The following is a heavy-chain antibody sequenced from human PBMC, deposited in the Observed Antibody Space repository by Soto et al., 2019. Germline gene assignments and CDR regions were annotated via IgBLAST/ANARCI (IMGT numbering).Heavy chain of an antibody. V-gene: IGHV1-3*01. CDR3: ARAPLHNIQSLRIYYYMDV. J-gene: IGHJ6*03. D-gene: IGHD4-4*01. Sequence: QVQLVQSGAELKKPGASVKVSCKASGYTFASYAIHWVRQAPGQGPEWMGWINGGNGDTKSAEKFQGRVTIIRDTSATTTHMELRSLTFEDAAVYYCARAPLHNIQSLRIYYYMDVWGKGTTVTVSS. CDR1: GYTFASYA. CDR2: INGGNGDT.